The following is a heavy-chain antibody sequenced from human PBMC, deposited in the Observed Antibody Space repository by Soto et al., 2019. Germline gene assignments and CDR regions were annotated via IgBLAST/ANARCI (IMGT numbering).Heavy chain of an antibody. J-gene: IGHJ6*02. CDR3: ARRPVSSSGPYYYGMDV. D-gene: IGHD6-6*01. CDR1: GYIFTSYW. V-gene: IGHV5-10-1*01. Sequence: VESLKISCKGSGYIFTSYWISCLLQMPVKVLEWMGRIDPSDSYTNYSPSFQGHVTISADKSISTAYLQWSSLKASDTAMYYCARRPVSSSGPYYYGMDVWGQGTTVTVSS. CDR2: IDPSDSYT.